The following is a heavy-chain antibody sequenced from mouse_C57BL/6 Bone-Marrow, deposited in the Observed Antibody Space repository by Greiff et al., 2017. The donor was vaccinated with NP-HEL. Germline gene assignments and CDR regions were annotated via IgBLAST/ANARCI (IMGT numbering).Heavy chain of an antibody. D-gene: IGHD1-1*01. CDR2: IYPRDGST. Sequence: QVQLQQSDAELVKPGASVKISCKVSGYTFTDHTIHWMKQRPEQGLEWIGYIYPRDGSTKYNEKFKGKATLTADKSSSTAYMQLNSLTSEDAAVYFCARYGLYYGRANWYFDVWGTGTTVTVSS. J-gene: IGHJ1*03. V-gene: IGHV1-78*01. CDR3: ARYGLYYGRANWYFDV. CDR1: GYTFTDHT.